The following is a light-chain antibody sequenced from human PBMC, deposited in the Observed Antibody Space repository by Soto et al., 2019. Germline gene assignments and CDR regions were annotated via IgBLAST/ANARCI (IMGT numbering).Light chain of an antibody. V-gene: IGLV1-44*01. J-gene: IGLJ3*02. CDR2: SDN. CDR3: AAWDDSLNGLL. CDR1: NSNIGDNS. Sequence: QSVLTQPPSASGTPGQVFTISCSGSNSNIGDNSVNWYQQLPGTAPKLPIYSDNRRPSGVPDRFSGSKSGTSASLAISGLQSEDEAEYYCAAWDDSLNGLLFGGGTKVTVL.